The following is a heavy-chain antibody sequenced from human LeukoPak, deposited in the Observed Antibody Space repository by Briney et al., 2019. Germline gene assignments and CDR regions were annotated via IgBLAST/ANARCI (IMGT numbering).Heavy chain of an antibody. Sequence: GGSLRLSCAASGFTFSNAWMSWVRQAPGKGLEWVGRIKSKTDGGTTDYAAPVKGRFTISRDDSKNTLYLQINSLKIEDTAVYYCTTPQGQKGGFDYWGQGTPVTVSS. V-gene: IGHV3-15*01. CDR2: IKSKTDGGTT. J-gene: IGHJ4*02. D-gene: IGHD3-16*01. CDR1: GFTFSNAW. CDR3: TTPQGQKGGFDY.